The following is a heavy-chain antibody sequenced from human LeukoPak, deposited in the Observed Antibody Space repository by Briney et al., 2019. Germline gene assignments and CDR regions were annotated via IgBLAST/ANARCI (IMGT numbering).Heavy chain of an antibody. CDR3: ARLSVASPSDA. Sequence: SETLSLTRIVSGYSIGNDFYWGWIRPPPGKGLEWIAIIYRSGNTYSNSSLKGRVTMSIDTSKNHFSLRLTSVTAADTDVYYWARLSVASPSDAWGPGTLVTVS. CDR2: IYRSGNT. J-gene: IGHJ5*02. D-gene: IGHD5/OR15-5a*01. CDR1: GYSIGNDFY. V-gene: IGHV4-38-2*02.